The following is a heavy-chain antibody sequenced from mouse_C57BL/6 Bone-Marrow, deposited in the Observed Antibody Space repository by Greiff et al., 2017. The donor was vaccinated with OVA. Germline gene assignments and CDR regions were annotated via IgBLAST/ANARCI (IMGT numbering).Heavy chain of an antibody. Sequence: EVHLVESGGGLVKPGGSLKLSCAASGFTFSSYAMSWVRQTPEKRLEWVATISDGGSYTYYPDNVKGRFTISRDNAKNNLYLQMSHLKSDDTALYYCARDRETYYGSPLYAMDYWGQGTSVTVSS. CDR1: GFTFSSYA. CDR2: ISDGGSYT. J-gene: IGHJ4*01. CDR3: ARDRETYYGSPLYAMDY. D-gene: IGHD1-1*01. V-gene: IGHV5-4*01.